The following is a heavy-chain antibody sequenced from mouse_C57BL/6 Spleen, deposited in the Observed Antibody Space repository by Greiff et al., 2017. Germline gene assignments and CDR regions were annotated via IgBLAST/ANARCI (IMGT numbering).Heavy chain of an antibody. V-gene: IGHV1-61*01. Sequence: VQLQQPGAELVRPGSSVKLSCKASGYTFTSYWMDWVKQRPGQGLEWNGNIYPSDSETHYNQKSKDKATLTVNKSSSTAYMQLSSLTSEDSAVYYCASSSAGFYAMDYGGQGTSVTVSS. CDR1: GYTFTSYW. CDR3: ASSSAGFYAMDY. CDR2: IYPSDSET. D-gene: IGHD1-2*01. J-gene: IGHJ4*01.